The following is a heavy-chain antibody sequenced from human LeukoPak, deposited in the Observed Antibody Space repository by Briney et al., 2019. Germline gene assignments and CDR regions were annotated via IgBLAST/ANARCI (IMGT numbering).Heavy chain of an antibody. J-gene: IGHJ5*02. Sequence: GESLKISCKGSEDSFTNYWIGWMRQMPGKGLECMGIIYPCDSDTRYSPSFQGQVTISADKSISTAYLQWSSLKASDTAMYYCARHRSAGHIVVVTATEFDPWGQGTLVTVTS. CDR2: IYPCDSDT. D-gene: IGHD2-21*02. CDR3: ARHRSAGHIVVVTATEFDP. V-gene: IGHV5-51*01. CDR1: EDSFTNYW.